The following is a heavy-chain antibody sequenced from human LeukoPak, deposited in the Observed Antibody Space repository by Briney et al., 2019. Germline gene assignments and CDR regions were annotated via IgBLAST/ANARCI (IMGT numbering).Heavy chain of an antibody. J-gene: IGHJ4*02. CDR3: AKGAPSSSSIFDF. Sequence: GGSLRLSCVASGFTFGHNAMAWVRQAPGKRLEWVSALSGSGGDTFYADSVKGRFTISRDNSRNTLYLQLSSLRPDDTAVYYCAKGAPSSSSIFDFWGPGTLVTVSS. D-gene: IGHD6-6*01. CDR2: LSGSGGDT. V-gene: IGHV3-23*01. CDR1: GFTFGHNA.